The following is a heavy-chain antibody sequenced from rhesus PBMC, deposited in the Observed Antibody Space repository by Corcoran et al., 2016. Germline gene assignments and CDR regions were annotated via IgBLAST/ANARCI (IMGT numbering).Heavy chain of an antibody. J-gene: IGHJ4*01. CDR2: INSAGGST. V-gene: IGHV3S5*01. D-gene: IGHD3-16*01. CDR1: GFTFSSYG. CDR3: AKDLLRYYSGSYYLDY. Sequence: EVQLVETGGGLVQPGGSLKLSCAASGFTFSSYGMSWVRQAPGKGLEWVSAINSAGGSTNHADSVKGRFTISRDNSKNTLSLQMNSLRAEDTAVYYCAKDLLRYYSGSYYLDYWGQGVLVTVSS.